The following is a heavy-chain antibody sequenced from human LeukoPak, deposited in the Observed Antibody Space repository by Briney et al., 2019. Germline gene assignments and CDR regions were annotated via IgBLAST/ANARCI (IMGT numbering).Heavy chain of an antibody. J-gene: IGHJ4*02. CDR2: FDPEDGET. CDR3: ARGVNGYGERQYYFDY. D-gene: IGHD4-17*01. Sequence: GASVKVSCKVSGYTLTELSMHWVRQAPGKGLEWMGGFDPEDGETIYAQKFQGRVTMTEDTSTDTAYMELSSLRAEDTAVYYCARGVNGYGERQYYFDYWGQGTLVTVSS. CDR1: GYTLTELS. V-gene: IGHV1-24*01.